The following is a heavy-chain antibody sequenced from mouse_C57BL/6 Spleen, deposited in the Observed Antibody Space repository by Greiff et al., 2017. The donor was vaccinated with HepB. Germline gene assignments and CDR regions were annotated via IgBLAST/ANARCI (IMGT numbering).Heavy chain of an antibody. CDR3: ARCDNEGRNFDV. CDR2: INPSRGYT. CDR1: GYTFTSYT. Sequence: VQLQQSGAELARPGASVKMSCKASGYTFTSYTMHWVKQRPGQGLEWIGYINPSRGYTKYNQKFKDKATLTADKSSSTAYKQLSSLTSEDSAVCYGARCDNEGRNFDVWGTETPVTVPT. V-gene: IGHV1-4*01. J-gene: IGHJ1*03.